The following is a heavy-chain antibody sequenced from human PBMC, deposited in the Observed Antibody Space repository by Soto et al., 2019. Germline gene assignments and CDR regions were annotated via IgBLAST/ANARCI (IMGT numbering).Heavy chain of an antibody. CDR1: GFTFSESY. Sequence: QVRLVESGGGLVKPGGSLRLSCAASGFTFSESYMTWIRQAPGKGLEWVSYISNSGSTIYYADSVKGRFTISRDNERSSLYLQMNSLRAEDTAVYYCARVGNSDFWSGYWFDYWGQGTLVTVSS. V-gene: IGHV3-11*01. CDR2: ISNSGSTI. J-gene: IGHJ4*02. CDR3: ARVGNSDFWSGYWFDY. D-gene: IGHD3-3*01.